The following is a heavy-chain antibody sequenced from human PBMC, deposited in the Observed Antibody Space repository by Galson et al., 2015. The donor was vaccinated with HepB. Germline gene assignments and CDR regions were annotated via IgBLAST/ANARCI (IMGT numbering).Heavy chain of an antibody. D-gene: IGHD4-17*01. CDR2: IYYSGST. CDR1: GGSISSYY. J-gene: IGHJ5*02. Sequence: QVQLQESGPGLVKPSETLSLTCTVSGGSISSYYWSWIRQPPGKGLEWIGYIYYSGSTNYNPSLKSRVTISVDTSKNQFSLKLSSVTAADTAVYYCARRVRPNYGEDWFDPWGQGTLVTVSS. V-gene: IGHV4-59*01. CDR3: ARRVRPNYGEDWFDP.